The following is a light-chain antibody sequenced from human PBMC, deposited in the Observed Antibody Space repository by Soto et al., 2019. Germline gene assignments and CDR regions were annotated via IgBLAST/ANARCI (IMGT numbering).Light chain of an antibody. CDR2: AAS. CDR3: LQYHSNPRA. CDR1: QGISTY. V-gene: IGKV1-8*01. Sequence: AIWMTQSPSTFSASTGDRVTITCRASQGISTYLAWYQQKPGKAPKLLIYAASTLQSGVPSRFSGSGSGTDVTLTISRLQSEDSATYYCLQYHSNPRAFGPGTKVEI. J-gene: IGKJ3*01.